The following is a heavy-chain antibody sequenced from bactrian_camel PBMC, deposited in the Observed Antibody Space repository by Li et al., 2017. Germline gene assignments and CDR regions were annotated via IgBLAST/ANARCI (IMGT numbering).Heavy chain of an antibody. J-gene: IGHJ4*01. V-gene: IGHV3S40*01. Sequence: VQLVESGGGLVQPGGSLRLSCAASGFTFGRYNMSWVRQAPGKGLEWVSYIGSDSAVTYYSDSVKGRFTASLDSASNTASLQMNNLRPEDTALYYCAAGWKGGSCDYRYKGQGTQVTVS. CDR1: GFTFGRYN. D-gene: IGHD2*01. CDR2: IGSDSAVT.